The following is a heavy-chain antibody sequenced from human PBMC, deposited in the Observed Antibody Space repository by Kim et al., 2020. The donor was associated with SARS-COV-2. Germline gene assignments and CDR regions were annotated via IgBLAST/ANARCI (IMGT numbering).Heavy chain of an antibody. D-gene: IGHD3-22*01. Sequence: NYNPSIKRRVTISVDTSKNQFSLKLSSVTAADTAVYYCASSGYYFNWFDPWGQGTLVTVSS. CDR3: ASSGYYFNWFDP. J-gene: IGHJ5*02. V-gene: IGHV4-34*01.